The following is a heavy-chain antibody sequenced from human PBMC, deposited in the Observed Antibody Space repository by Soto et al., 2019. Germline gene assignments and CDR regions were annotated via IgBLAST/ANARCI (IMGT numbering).Heavy chain of an antibody. Sequence: QVQLKESGPGLVKPSETLSLTCAVSGDSISSPNWWSWYRQPPGKGLELIGEMFASGSSNYNPSLNGRVTISLDTSKNHFSLKLTSLAAADTAIYYCAREGFDHRPDYWGQGIPVTVSS. CDR2: MFASGSS. J-gene: IGHJ4*02. CDR1: GDSISSPNW. CDR3: AREGFDHRPDY. V-gene: IGHV4-4*02.